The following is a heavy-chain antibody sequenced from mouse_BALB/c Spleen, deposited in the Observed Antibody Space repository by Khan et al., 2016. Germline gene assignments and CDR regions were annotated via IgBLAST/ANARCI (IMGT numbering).Heavy chain of an antibody. CDR2: ITSNGGST. V-gene: IGHV5-6-3*01. Sequence: EVELVESGGGLVQPGGSLKLSCAASGFTFSSYGISWVRQTPDKRLELVATITSNGGSTYYPDTVKGRSTIPRDNAKNTPYLQMSSLKSEDTAMSYYARGGLRWFDYWGQGTTLTVSS. CDR3: ARGGLRWFDY. D-gene: IGHD1-1*01. CDR1: GFTFSSYG. J-gene: IGHJ2*01.